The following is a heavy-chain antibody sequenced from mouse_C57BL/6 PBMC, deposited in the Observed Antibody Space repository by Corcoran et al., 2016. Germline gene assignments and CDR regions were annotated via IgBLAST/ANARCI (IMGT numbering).Heavy chain of an antibody. CDR1: GYSITSGYY. CDR3: ASIYYGHDY. J-gene: IGHJ2*01. V-gene: IGHV3-6*01. D-gene: IGHD2-1*01. Sequence: DVQLQESGPGLVKPSQSLSLTCSVTGYSITSGYYRNWIRQFPGNKLEWMGYISYDGSNNYNPSLKNRISITRDTSKNQFFLKLNSVTTEDTATYYCASIYYGHDYWGQGTTLPVSS. CDR2: ISYDGSN.